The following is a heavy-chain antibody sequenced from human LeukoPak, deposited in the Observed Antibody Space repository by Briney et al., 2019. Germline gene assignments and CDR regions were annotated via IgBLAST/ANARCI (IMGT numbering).Heavy chain of an antibody. Sequence: ASVKVSCKASGYTFTSYYMDWVRQAPGQGLEWMGIINPSGGSTSYAQKFQGRVTMTRDMSTSTVYMELTSLRSEDTAVYYCARDREYYDFWSGYSSPYVWGQGTLVTVSS. J-gene: IGHJ4*02. V-gene: IGHV1-46*01. CDR2: INPSGGST. D-gene: IGHD3-3*01. CDR3: ARDREYYDFWSGYSSPYV. CDR1: GYTFTSYY.